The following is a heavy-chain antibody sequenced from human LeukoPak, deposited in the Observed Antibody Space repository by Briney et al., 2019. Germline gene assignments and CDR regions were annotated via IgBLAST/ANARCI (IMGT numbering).Heavy chain of an antibody. CDR2: IYYSGGT. D-gene: IGHD6-13*01. V-gene: IGHV4-31*03. CDR3: ARDSVAAAGTVGYYYGMDV. CDR1: GGSISSGGYY. J-gene: IGHJ6*02. Sequence: PSETLSLTCTVSGGSISSGGYYWSWIRQHPGKGLEWIGYIYYSGGTYYNPSLKSRVTISVDTSKNQFSLKLSSVTAADTAVYYCARDSVAAAGTVGYYYGMDVWGQGTTVTVSS.